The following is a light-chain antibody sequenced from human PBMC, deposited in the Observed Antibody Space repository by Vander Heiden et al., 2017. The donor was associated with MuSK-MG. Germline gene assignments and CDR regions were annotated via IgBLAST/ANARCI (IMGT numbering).Light chain of an antibody. CDR1: DSIRRY. J-gene: IGKJ2*01. Sequence: DILMTQSSFSLSASVGDRVTITCRASDSIRRYLNWYQYKPGKAPQLLSYATSSLQNGVPSRFSGSGSGTDFTLTITALRPEDFATYYCQQSFSSYTFGPGTKVQIK. CDR3: QQSFSSYT. V-gene: IGKV1-39*01. CDR2: ATS.